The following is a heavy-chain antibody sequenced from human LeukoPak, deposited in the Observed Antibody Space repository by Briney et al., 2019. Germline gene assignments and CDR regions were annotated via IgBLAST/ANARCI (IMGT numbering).Heavy chain of an antibody. D-gene: IGHD6-6*01. CDR3: ARGYSSSSDY. CDR2: INPNSGDT. Sequence: ASVKVSCKSSGYTFTGYYIHWVRQAPGQGLEWMGWINPNSGDTKYAQKFQGRVTVTRDKSISTAYMELSRLRSDDTAVYYCARGYSSSSDYWGQGTLVTVSS. V-gene: IGHV1-2*02. CDR1: GYTFTGYY. J-gene: IGHJ4*02.